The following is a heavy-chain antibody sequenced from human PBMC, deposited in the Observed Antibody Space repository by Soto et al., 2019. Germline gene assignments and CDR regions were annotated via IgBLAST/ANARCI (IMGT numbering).Heavy chain of an antibody. D-gene: IGHD2-8*01. CDR3: ARGTLGYCTNGVCYNWFDP. CDR2: IYYSGST. J-gene: IGHJ5*02. V-gene: IGHV4-30-4*01. Sequence: SETLSLTCTVSGGSISSGDYYWSWIRQPPGKGLEWIGYIYYSGSTYYNPSLKSRVTISVDTSKNQFSLKLSSVTAADTAVYYCARGTLGYCTNGVCYNWFDPWGQGTLGTSPQ. CDR1: GGSISSGDYY.